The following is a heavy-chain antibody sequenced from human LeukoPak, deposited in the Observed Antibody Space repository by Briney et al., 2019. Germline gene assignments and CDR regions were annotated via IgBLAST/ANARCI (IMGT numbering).Heavy chain of an antibody. CDR2: ISYDGDDGSNI. V-gene: IGHV3-30-3*01. D-gene: IGHD1-26*01. J-gene: IGHJ4*02. CDR3: AKGGGGSYLRFDY. Sequence: GGCLRLASAASGFTFSSYAMHWVRQAPGKGLEWVAVISYDGDDGSNIYYADSVKGRFTISRDNSKSTLYLQMNSLRPEDTAVFYCAKGGGGSYLRFDYWGQGTLVTVSS. CDR1: GFTFSSYA.